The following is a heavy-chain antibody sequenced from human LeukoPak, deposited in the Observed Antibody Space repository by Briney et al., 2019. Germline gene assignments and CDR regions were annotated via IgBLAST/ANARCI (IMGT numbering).Heavy chain of an antibody. CDR2: IKTKTDGGTT. CDR3: VSQWFDY. CDR1: GFTFSNAW. J-gene: IGHJ4*02. Sequence: KSGGSLRLSCAASGFTFSNAWMNWVRQAPGKGLEWVARIKTKTDGGTTDYAAPVKGRFTISRDDSKNTVYLQMNSLKTEDTAIYYCVSQWFDYWGQGTLVTVSS. V-gene: IGHV3-15*01. D-gene: IGHD2-8*01.